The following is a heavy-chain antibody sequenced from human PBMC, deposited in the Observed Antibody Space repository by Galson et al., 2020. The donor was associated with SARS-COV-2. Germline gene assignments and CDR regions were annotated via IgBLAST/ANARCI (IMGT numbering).Heavy chain of an antibody. J-gene: IGHJ6*02. CDR2: ISSSSFYI. CDR3: ASDSHRTYSYYGMDV. Sequence: TGGSLRLSCAASGFTFSSYTMNWVRQAPGKGLEWVSSISSSSFYIYYADSVKGRFIISRDNAKNSLYLQLNSLGAEDTAVYYCASDSHRTYSYYGMDVWGQGTTVTVSS. CDR1: GFTFSSYT. V-gene: IGHV3-21*01.